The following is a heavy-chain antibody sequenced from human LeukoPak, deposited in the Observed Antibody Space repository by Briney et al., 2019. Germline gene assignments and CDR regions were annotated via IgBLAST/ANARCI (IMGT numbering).Heavy chain of an antibody. CDR3: ARDLVTVTKGFDI. CDR2: ISYIGST. Sequence: SETLSLTCAVSDDSFSSHYWTWIRQPPGKGLEWIGYISYIGSTNYNPSLKSRVAISIDTSKNHFSLKLSSVTAADTAVYYCARDLVTVTKGFDIWGQGTMVSVSS. D-gene: IGHD4-17*01. V-gene: IGHV4-59*11. CDR1: DDSFSSHY. J-gene: IGHJ3*02.